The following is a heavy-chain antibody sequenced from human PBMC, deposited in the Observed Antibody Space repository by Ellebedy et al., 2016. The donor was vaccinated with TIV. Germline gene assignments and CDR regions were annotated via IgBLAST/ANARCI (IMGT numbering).Heavy chain of an antibody. Sequence: ESLKISCAASGFTFSSYSLNSIRPAPGQGLELNGHIPYTGSTSYIPSLQRRVNISVDTSTTQFFLNMTSVTASDTAVFYWARGYSEPFVFHFYSYHYVMDVWGQGTTVTGSS. V-gene: IGHV4-59*12. J-gene: IGHJ6*02. CDR3: ARGYSEPFVFHFYSYHYVMDV. CDR2: IPYTGST. CDR1: GFTFSSYS. D-gene: IGHD1-1*01.